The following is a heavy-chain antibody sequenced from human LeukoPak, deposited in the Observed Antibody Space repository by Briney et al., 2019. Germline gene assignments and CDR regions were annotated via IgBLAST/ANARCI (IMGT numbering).Heavy chain of an antibody. D-gene: IGHD6-19*01. J-gene: IGHJ4*02. CDR1: GYTFTSYD. CDR2: MSPNSGNT. Sequence: ASVKVSCKASGYTFTSYDINWVRQATGQGLEWMGWMSPNSGNTGYAQKFQGRVTMTRNTSISTAYMELSSLRSEDTAVYYCARVGNSGWYRHTYGYWGQGTLVTVSS. CDR3: ARVGNSGWYRHTYGY. V-gene: IGHV1-8*01.